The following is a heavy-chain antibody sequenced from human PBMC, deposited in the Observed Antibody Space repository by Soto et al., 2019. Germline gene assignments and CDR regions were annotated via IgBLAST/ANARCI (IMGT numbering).Heavy chain of an antibody. CDR1: GFTFSSYA. CDR3: AKTAREVVVVAALLLAFDI. D-gene: IGHD2-15*01. Sequence: GGSLRLSCAASGFTFSSYAMSWVRQAPGKGLEWVSAISGSGGSTYYADSVKGRFTISRDNSKNTLYLQMNSLRAEDTAVYYCAKTAREVVVVAALLLAFDIWGQGTMVTVSS. CDR2: ISGSGGST. J-gene: IGHJ3*02. V-gene: IGHV3-23*01.